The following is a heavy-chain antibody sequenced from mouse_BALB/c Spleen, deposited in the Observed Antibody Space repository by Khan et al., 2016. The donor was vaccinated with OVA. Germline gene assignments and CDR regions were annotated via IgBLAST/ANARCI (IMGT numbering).Heavy chain of an antibody. CDR2: ISSTGGT. Sequence: EVKLLESGPGLVQPSQSLSLTCTFTGYSITSDYAWNWIRQFPGNKLEWMGYISSTGGTSSNPSLKNRIPITRATSKNQFFLQLKSVTAEDTATYYCARSLYYSYGYALDCWGRGTIVTVSS. J-gene: IGHJ4*01. D-gene: IGHD2-14*01. CDR1: GYSITSDYA. CDR3: ARSLYYSYGYALDC. V-gene: IGHV3-2*02.